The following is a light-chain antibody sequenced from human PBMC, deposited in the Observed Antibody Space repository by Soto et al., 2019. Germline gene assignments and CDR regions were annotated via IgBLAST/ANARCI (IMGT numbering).Light chain of an antibody. V-gene: IGKV3-15*01. CDR2: DAS. CDR1: QSISRD. Sequence: EIVMTQSPATLSVSPGGRATLSCRASQSISRDLAWYLHKPGQAPRLLMFDASTRATGIPARFSGSGSGTEFTLTISSLRPEDFAIYYCQQYNNWPRTFGQGTKVDIK. CDR3: QQYNNWPRT. J-gene: IGKJ1*01.